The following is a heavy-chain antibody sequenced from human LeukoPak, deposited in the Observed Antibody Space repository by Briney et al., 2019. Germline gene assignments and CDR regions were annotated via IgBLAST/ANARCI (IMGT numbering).Heavy chain of an antibody. V-gene: IGHV3-33*01. CDR1: GFTFSSYG. D-gene: IGHD2-15*01. CDR3: ARSDCSGGSCDYGMDV. J-gene: IGHJ6*02. Sequence: GGSLRLSCAASGFTFSSYGMHWVRQAPGKGPEWVAVIWYDGSNKYYADSVKGRFTISRDNSKNTLYLQMNSLRAEDTAVYYCARSDCSGGSCDYGMDVWGQGTTVTVSS. CDR2: IWYDGSNK.